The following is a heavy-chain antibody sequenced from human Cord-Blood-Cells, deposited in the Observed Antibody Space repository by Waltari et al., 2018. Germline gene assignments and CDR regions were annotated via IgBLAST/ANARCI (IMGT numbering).Heavy chain of an antibody. V-gene: IGHV1-46*01. J-gene: IGHJ3*02. CDR3: ARPHLDPDAFDI. CDR1: GYTIPSYY. CDR2: INPSGGST. D-gene: IGHD3-9*01. Sequence: QVRLVQSGAEVKKPGDSVKVSCKASGYTIPSYYMHWVRQAPRQGTEWMGIINPSGGSTSYAQKFQGRVTMTRDTSTSTVYMELSSLRSEDTAVYYCARPHLDPDAFDIWGQGTMVTVSS.